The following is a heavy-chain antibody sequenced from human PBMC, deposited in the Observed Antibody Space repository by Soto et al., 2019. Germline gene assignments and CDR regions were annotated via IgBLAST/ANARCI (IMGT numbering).Heavy chain of an antibody. CDR3: ARTYSSSIGYYFDF. CDR2: IYSSGST. D-gene: IGHD6-6*01. V-gene: IGHV4-4*07. Sequence: SETLSLTCTVAGGSISSYCWSWIRQPAGKGLEWIGRIYSSGSTNYNPSLRSRLTMSVDTSKNQFSLKLSSVTAADTAVYYCARTYSSSIGYYFDFWGQGTLVTVSS. CDR1: GGSISSYC. J-gene: IGHJ4*02.